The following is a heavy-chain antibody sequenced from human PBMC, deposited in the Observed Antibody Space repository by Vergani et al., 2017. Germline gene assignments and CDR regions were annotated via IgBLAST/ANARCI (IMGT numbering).Heavy chain of an antibody. Sequence: EVQLLESGGGLVQPGGSLRLSCAASGFTFSSYAMSWVRQAPGKGLEWVSAISGSGGSTYYADSVKGRFTISRDNSKNTLYLQMNSLRAEDTAVYYCAKDAAAGTFDDYYGMDVWGQGTTVSGAS. D-gene: IGHD6-13*01. CDR3: AKDAAAGTFDDYYGMDV. CDR2: ISGSGGST. J-gene: IGHJ6*02. V-gene: IGHV3-23*01. CDR1: GFTFSSYA.